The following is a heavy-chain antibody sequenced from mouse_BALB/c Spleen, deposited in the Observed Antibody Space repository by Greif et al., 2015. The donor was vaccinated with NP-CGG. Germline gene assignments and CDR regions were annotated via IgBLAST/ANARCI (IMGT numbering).Heavy chain of an antibody. D-gene: IGHD2-2*01. J-gene: IGHJ4*01. V-gene: IGHV5-6*01. CDR1: GFTFSSYG. Sequence: EVMLVESGGDLVKPGGSLKLSCAASGFTFSSYGMSWVRQTPDKRLEWVATISSGGSYTYYPDSVKGRFTISRDNAKNPLYLQMSSLKSEDTAMYYCARQGYDGYYAMDYWGQGTSVTVSS. CDR3: ARQGYDGYYAMDY. CDR2: ISSGGSYT.